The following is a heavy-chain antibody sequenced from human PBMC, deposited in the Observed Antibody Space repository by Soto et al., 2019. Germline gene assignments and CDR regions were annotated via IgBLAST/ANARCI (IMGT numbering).Heavy chain of an antibody. V-gene: IGHV4-59*01. Sequence: PXETLSLTCTVSGGSITYYCSWMRLSPGKGLEWIGYIYYSGSTNYNPSLKSRVTISVDTSKNQFSLKLSSVTAADTAVYYCARDHSGSYYFDYCGQGIPVTVSS. CDR2: IYYSGST. CDR1: GGSITYY. CDR3: ARDHSGSYYFDY. D-gene: IGHD1-26*01. J-gene: IGHJ4*02.